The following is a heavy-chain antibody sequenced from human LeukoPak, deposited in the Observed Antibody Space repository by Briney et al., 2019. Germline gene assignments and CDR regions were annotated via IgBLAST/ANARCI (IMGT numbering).Heavy chain of an antibody. Sequence: PGGSLRLSCAASGFTFSSYWMSWVRQPPGKGLEWIGEINHSGSTNYNPSLKSRVTISVDTSKNQFSLKLSSVTAADTAVYYCARGRSITIFGVVIQGGRINYWGQGTLVTVSS. V-gene: IGHV4-34*01. J-gene: IGHJ4*02. CDR1: GFTFSSYW. CDR3: ARGRSITIFGVVIQGGRINY. D-gene: IGHD3-3*01. CDR2: INHSGST.